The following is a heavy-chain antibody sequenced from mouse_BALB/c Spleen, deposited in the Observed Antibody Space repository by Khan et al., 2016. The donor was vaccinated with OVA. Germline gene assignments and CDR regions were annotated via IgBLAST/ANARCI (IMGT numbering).Heavy chain of an antibody. J-gene: IGHJ3*01. D-gene: IGHD2-14*01. CDR3: ARDGAYYRNDGWFAY. CDR1: GYTFTSYT. CDR2: INPSSGYT. V-gene: IGHV1-4*01. Sequence: QIQLVQSGAELARPGASVKMSCKASGYTFTSYTIHWIKQRPGQGLEWIGYINPSSGYTNYNKKFKDKATLTADKSSTTAYMQLSSLTSDDSAVYYCARDGAYYRNDGWFAYWGQGTLVTVSA.